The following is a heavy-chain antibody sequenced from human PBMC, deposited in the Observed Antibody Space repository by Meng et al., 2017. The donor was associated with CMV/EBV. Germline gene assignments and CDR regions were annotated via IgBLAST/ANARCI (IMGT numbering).Heavy chain of an antibody. CDR2: ISGSGGST. CDR3: AKDLSFWSGYWGPPIYGMDV. CDR1: GFTFSSYA. Sequence: GESLKISCAASGFTFSSYAMSWVRQAPGKGLEWVSAISGSGGSTYYADSVKGRFTISRDNSKNTLYLQMNSLRAEDTAVYYCAKDLSFWSGYWGPPIYGMDVWGQGTTVNVSS. J-gene: IGHJ6*02. D-gene: IGHD3-3*01. V-gene: IGHV3-23*01.